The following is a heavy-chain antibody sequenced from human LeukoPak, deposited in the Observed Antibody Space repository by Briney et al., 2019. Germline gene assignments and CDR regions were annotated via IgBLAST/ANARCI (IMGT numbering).Heavy chain of an antibody. Sequence: GGSLRLSCAASGFTFSSYEMNWVRQAPGKGLEWVSYISSSGSTIYYADSVKGRFTISRDNAKNSLYLQMNSLRAEDTAVYYCARGGFEYGDYGVPDGFDYWGQGTLVTVSS. V-gene: IGHV3-48*03. D-gene: IGHD4-17*01. CDR3: ARGGFEYGDYGVPDGFDY. CDR2: ISSSGSTI. CDR1: GFTFSSYE. J-gene: IGHJ4*02.